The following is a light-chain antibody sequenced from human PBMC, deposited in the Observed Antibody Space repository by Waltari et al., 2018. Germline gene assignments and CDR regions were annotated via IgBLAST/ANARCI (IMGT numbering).Light chain of an antibody. CDR1: SSNIGSNY. V-gene: IGLV1-47*01. CDR2: RNN. CDR3: AAWDDSLSGWV. Sequence: QSVLTQPPSASGTPGQRVTISCSGSSSNIGSNYVYWYQQLPGTAPKLLIYRNNRRPSGVPDRFCGSKSGTSASLAISGLRSEDEADYYCAAWDDSLSGWVFGGGTKLTVL. J-gene: IGLJ3*02.